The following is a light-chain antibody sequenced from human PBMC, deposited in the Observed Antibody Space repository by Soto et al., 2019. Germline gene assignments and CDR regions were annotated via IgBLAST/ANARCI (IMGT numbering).Light chain of an antibody. J-gene: IGKJ3*01. CDR2: DAP. Sequence: ETVLTQSPATLSLSPGESATLSCRASQSVSTYLAWYQQKPGQAPRLLIYDAPNRVTGIPARFSGSGSESDFTLTISSLEPEDFAVYYCQQYGSSPLTFGPGTKVDIK. V-gene: IGKV3-11*01. CDR3: QQYGSSPLT. CDR1: QSVSTY.